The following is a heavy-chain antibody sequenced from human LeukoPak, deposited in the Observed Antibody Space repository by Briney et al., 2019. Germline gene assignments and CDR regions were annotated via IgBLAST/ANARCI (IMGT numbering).Heavy chain of an antibody. D-gene: IGHD3-10*01. CDR1: GGSISSSSYY. J-gene: IGHJ6*03. Sequence: SETLSLTCTVSGGSISSSSYYWGWILQPPGKGLEWIGSIYYSGSTYYNPSLKSRVTISVDTSKNQFSLKLSSVTAADTAVYYCASIRGWLMYYYYSMDVWGKGATVTVSS. V-gene: IGHV4-39*07. CDR2: IYYSGST. CDR3: ASIRGWLMYYYYSMDV.